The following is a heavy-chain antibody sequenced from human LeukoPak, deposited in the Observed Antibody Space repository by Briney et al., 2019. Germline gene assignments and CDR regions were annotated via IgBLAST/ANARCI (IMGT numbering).Heavy chain of an antibody. Sequence: GGSLRLSCAASGFTFSSYAMHWVRQAPGKGLEWVAVISYDGSNKYYADSVKGRFTISRGNSKNTLYLQMNSLRAEDTAVYYCARDRGLFDSSHDYWGQGTLVTVSS. J-gene: IGHJ4*02. D-gene: IGHD6-13*01. CDR3: ARDRGLFDSSHDY. V-gene: IGHV3-30-3*01. CDR2: ISYDGSNK. CDR1: GFTFSSYA.